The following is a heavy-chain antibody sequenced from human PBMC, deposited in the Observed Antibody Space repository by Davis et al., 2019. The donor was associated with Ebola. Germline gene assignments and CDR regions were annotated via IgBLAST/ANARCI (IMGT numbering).Heavy chain of an antibody. J-gene: IGHJ4*02. D-gene: IGHD3-9*01. CDR2: ISSGGDT. Sequence: GESLKISCAASGFTFSSYGMHWVRQAPGKGLEWVSVISSGGDTYFADSVKGRFTISRDNSKNMVFLQMSSLRAADTAVYYCARDPRYYDILTGDHGYWGQGTLVTVSS. CDR3: ARDPRYYDILTGDHGY. V-gene: IGHV3-NL1*01. CDR1: GFTFSSYG.